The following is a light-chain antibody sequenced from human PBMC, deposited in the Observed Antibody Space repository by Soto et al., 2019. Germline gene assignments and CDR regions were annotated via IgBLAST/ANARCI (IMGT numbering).Light chain of an antibody. V-gene: IGKV1-5*03. J-gene: IGKJ1*01. CDR2: KAS. CDR3: QKFYRYPWT. CDR1: QSVDTC. Sequence: DIQMTQSPSTLSASVGDRVTITCRASQSVDTCLAWYQQKPGKASHLLIYKASSLETGVPSRLSGSRSVTDFTLTISSLQPDDFATYYCQKFYRYPWTFGQGTKVEIK.